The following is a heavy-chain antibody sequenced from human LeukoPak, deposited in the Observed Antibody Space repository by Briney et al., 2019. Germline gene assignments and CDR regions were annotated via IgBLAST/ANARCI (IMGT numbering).Heavy chain of an antibody. V-gene: IGHV4-59*12. CDR1: GGSISNKY. CDR2: VYYSGST. Sequence: KTSETLSLTCIVSGGSISNKYWSWIRQPPGKGLEWIGYVYYSGSTDYNPSLKSRITMSVDTSNNQFSLMLTSVTVADTAVYYCARTGWECSSTSCYSFDFWGQGILVTVSS. D-gene: IGHD2-2*01. J-gene: IGHJ4*02. CDR3: ARTGWECSSTSCYSFDF.